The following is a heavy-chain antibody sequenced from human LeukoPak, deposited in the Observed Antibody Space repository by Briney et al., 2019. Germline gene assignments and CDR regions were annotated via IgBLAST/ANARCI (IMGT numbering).Heavy chain of an antibody. D-gene: IGHD1-26*01. CDR2: IYPGDSDT. CDR1: GYSFTSYW. Sequence: GESLQISCQGSGYSFTSYWIGWVRQMPGKGLEWMGIIYPGDSDTRYSPSFQGQVTISADKSISTAYLQWSSLKASDTAMYYCARPRIVGATDDAFDIWGQGTMVTVSS. V-gene: IGHV5-51*01. CDR3: ARPRIVGATDDAFDI. J-gene: IGHJ3*02.